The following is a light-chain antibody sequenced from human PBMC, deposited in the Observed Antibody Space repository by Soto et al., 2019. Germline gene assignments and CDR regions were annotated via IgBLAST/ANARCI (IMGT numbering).Light chain of an antibody. V-gene: IGKV3-15*01. CDR2: RAS. Sequence: ILMTQSPATVSVSPGESATLSCRASQNIDDNVAWYQHRPGQAPRLLIYRASTRAPGVPARFSGSGSGTEFTLTISSLQPEDFTVYSCLQYHNLWAFGQGTTVDTK. CDR1: QNIDDN. CDR3: LQYHNLWA. J-gene: IGKJ1*01.